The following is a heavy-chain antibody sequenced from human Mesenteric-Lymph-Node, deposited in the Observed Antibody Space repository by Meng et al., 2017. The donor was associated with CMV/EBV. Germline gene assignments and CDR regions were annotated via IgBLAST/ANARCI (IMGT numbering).Heavy chain of an antibody. CDR2: VHNGGST. CDR3: ATASGRPDWYFDL. V-gene: IGHV4-31*02. CDR1: GGSIISGAYY. Sequence: VSGGSIISGAYYWSWIRQPPGKGLEWIGYVHNGGSTSYNSSLKSRVSISLDMSRNHLSLTLTSVTAAGTAVYYCATASGRPDWYFDLWGRGTLVTVSS. J-gene: IGHJ2*01. D-gene: IGHD1-26*01.